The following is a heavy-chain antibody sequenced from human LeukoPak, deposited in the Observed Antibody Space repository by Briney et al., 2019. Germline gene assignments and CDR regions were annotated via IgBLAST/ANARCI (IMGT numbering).Heavy chain of an antibody. V-gene: IGHV3-23*01. CDR3: AKRVVVGATSPYSDFQD. D-gene: IGHD1-26*01. CDR2: ISGSGVTT. Sequence: GGSLRLSCVASGFTFSSYAMGWVRQAPGKGLEWVSAISGSGVTTHYAGSVKGRFSISRDNSKNTLYLQMDSLRAEDTALYYCAKRVVVGATSPYSDFQDWGQGTLVTVSS. J-gene: IGHJ1*01. CDR1: GFTFSSYA.